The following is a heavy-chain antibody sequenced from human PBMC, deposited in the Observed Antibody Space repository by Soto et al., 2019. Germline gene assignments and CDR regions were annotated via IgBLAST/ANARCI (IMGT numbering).Heavy chain of an antibody. V-gene: IGHV4-31*03. CDR3: ARGSFSSSSSWFDP. CDR1: GGSISSGGYY. Sequence: PSETLSLTCTVSGGSISSGGYYWSWIRQHPGKGLEWIGYIYYSGRTYYNPSLHSRVSIAVDTTESQFSLKLTSVTAADTSVYYCARGSFSSSSSWFDPWGRGTLVTVSS. D-gene: IGHD6-6*01. CDR2: IYYSGRT. J-gene: IGHJ5*02.